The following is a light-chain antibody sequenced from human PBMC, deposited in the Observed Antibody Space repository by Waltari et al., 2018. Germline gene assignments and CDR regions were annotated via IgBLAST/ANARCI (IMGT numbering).Light chain of an antibody. V-gene: IGLV2-23*01. Sequence: QSALTQPASASGSPGQSITISCPGISSDFRNYNLVSWYQPHPGEAPNLIIYEDITRPSGVSNRFSGSKSGDTASLTISGLQAEDESDYYCCSYAGVSTWVFGGGTKVTVL. CDR3: CSYAGVSTWV. J-gene: IGLJ3*02. CDR1: SSDFRNYNL. CDR2: EDI.